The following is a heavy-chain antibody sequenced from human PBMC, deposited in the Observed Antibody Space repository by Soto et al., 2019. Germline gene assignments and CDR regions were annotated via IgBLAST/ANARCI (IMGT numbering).Heavy chain of an antibody. Sequence: SETLSLTCTVSGGSIRSGGYYWSWIRQHPGKGLEWIGYIYYSGSSYYNPSLKSRVSISIDTSKNQFSLRLSSVTAADTAMYYCARGIPYSYGPPPSYYFDYWGQGALVTVSS. V-gene: IGHV4-31*03. CDR3: ARGIPYSYGPPPSYYFDY. J-gene: IGHJ4*02. D-gene: IGHD5-18*01. CDR1: GGSIRSGGYY. CDR2: IYYSGSS.